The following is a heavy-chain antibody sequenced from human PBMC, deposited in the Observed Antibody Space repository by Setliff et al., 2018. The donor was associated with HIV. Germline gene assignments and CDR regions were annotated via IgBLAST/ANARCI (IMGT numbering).Heavy chain of an antibody. J-gene: IGHJ6*03. CDR2: ITWDGRST. Sequence: GGSLRLSCAASGFNFDDYTMHWVRQAPGKGLEWVSLITWDGRSTSYGDSVKGRFTISRDNSKNSLYLQMSSLRSEDTALYYCAKQAVADTSYYYYYHMDVWGKGTTVTVSS. V-gene: IGHV3-43*01. CDR3: AKQAVADTSYYYYYHMDV. D-gene: IGHD6-19*01. CDR1: GFNFDDYT.